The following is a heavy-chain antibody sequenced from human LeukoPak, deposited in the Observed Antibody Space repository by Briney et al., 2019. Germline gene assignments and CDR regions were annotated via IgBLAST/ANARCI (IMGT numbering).Heavy chain of an antibody. Sequence: SETLSLTCTVSGGSISSYYWSWIRQPAGKGLEWIGRIYTSGSTNYNPSLKSRVTMSVDTSKNQFSLKLSSVTAADTAVYYCARPTYYYDSSGYYDAFDIWGQGTMVTVYS. D-gene: IGHD3-22*01. CDR1: GGSISSYY. V-gene: IGHV4-4*07. J-gene: IGHJ3*02. CDR2: IYTSGST. CDR3: ARPTYYYDSSGYYDAFDI.